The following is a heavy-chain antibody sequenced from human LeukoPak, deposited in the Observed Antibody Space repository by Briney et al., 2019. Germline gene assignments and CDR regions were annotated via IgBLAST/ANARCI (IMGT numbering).Heavy chain of an antibody. D-gene: IGHD2-2*01. CDR3: ARVQYCSSTGCYGLDP. J-gene: IGHJ5*02. V-gene: IGHV4-59*11. CDR2: IYYSGST. CDR1: GGSISSHY. Sequence: SETLSLTCTVSGGSISSHYWSWIRQPPGKGLEWIGYIYYSGSTNYNPSLKSRVTISVDTSKNQFSLKLSSVTAADTAVYYCARVQYCSSTGCYGLDPWGQGTLVTVSS.